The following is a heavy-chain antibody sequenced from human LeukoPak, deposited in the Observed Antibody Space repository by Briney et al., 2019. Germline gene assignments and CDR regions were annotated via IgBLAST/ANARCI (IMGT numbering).Heavy chain of an antibody. Sequence: ASVKVSCKPSGYTFTDYSIHWLRQVPGQGPEWIGWINPNSGGTNYAQKFQGRVTMTRDTSISTAYMELSRLRSDDTAVYYCAREYSSSYYFDYWGQGTLVTVSS. D-gene: IGHD6-6*01. CDR2: INPNSGGT. J-gene: IGHJ4*02. CDR1: GYTFTDYS. V-gene: IGHV1-2*02. CDR3: AREYSSSYYFDY.